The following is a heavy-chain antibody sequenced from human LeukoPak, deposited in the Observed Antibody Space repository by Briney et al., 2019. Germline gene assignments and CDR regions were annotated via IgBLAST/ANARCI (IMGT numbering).Heavy chain of an antibody. CDR1: GGSISSSSYY. CDR2: IYYSGST. J-gene: IGHJ3*02. CDR3: ARSYSGSYYIDAFDI. Sequence: ASETLSLTCTVSGGSISSSSYYWGWIRQPPGKGLEWIGSIYYSGSTYYNPSLKSRVTISVDTSKNQFSLKLSSVTAADTAVYYCARSYSGSYYIDAFDIWGQGTMVTVSS. D-gene: IGHD1-26*01. V-gene: IGHV4-39*01.